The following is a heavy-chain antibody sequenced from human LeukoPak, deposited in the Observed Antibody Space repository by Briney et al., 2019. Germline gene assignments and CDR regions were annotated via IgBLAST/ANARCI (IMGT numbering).Heavy chain of an antibody. J-gene: IGHJ4*02. D-gene: IGHD4-23*01. CDR1: GFTFSSYG. CDR2: ISYDGSNK. Sequence: GGSLRLSCAASGFTFSSYGMHWVRQAPGKGLEWVAVISYDGSNKYYADSVKGRFTISRDNSKNTLYLQMNGLRAEDTAVYYCARATVVTEPNDYWGQGTLVTVSS. CDR3: ARATVVTEPNDY. V-gene: IGHV3-30*03.